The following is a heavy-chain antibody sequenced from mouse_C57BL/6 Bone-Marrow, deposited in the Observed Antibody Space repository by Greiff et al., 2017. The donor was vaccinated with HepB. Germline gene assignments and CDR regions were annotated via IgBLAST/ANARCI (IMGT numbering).Heavy chain of an antibody. J-gene: IGHJ3*01. D-gene: IGHD3-2*02. CDR3: ARLDSSGYFAY. Sequence: QVQLQQPGAELVKPGASVKLSCKASGYTFTSYWMQWVKQRPGQGLEWIGEIDPSDSYTNYNQKFKGKATLTVDTSSSTAYMQLSSLTSEDSAVYYCARLDSSGYFAYWGQGTLLTVSA. V-gene: IGHV1-50*01. CDR2: IDPSDSYT. CDR1: GYTFTSYW.